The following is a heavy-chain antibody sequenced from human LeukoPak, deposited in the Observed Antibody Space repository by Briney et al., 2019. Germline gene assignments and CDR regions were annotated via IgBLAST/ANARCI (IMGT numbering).Heavy chain of an antibody. D-gene: IGHD4-17*01. J-gene: IGHJ4*02. Sequence: GSSVKVSCKASGYTFTSYGISWVRQAPGQGLEWMGWISAYNGNTNYAQKLQGRVTMTTDTSTDTAYMELSSLRSEDTAVYYCATDAYGVPLFEYWGQGTLVTVSS. CDR3: ATDAYGVPLFEY. CDR1: GYTFTSYG. V-gene: IGHV1-18*01. CDR2: ISAYNGNT.